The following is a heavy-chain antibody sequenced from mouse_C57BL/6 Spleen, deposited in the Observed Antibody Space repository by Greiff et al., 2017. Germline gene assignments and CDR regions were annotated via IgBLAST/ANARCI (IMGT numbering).Heavy chain of an antibody. CDR3: ARCYGSRKGFAH. CDR1: RYTFPRYW. D-gene: IGHD1-1*01. CDR2: LYPGSGST. Sequence: QVQLQQPGAELVKPGASVKMSCKASRYTFPRYWLTWVKQRPGQGLGWIGDLYPGSGSTNSNEKFKSKATLTVDTSSSTACMQLSSLTAEDSAVDYSARCYGSRKGFAHRGQGTLGTVCA. V-gene: IGHV1-55*01. J-gene: IGHJ3*01.